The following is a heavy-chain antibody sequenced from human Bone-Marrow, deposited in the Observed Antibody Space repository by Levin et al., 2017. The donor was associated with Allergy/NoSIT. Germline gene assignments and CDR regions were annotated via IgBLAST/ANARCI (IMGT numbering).Heavy chain of an antibody. Sequence: GGSLRLSCAVSGFTFSGSAINWVRQASGKGLEWVGRIRSKANNYATAYAASLKGRFTISRDDSQNTAYLQMNSLKTEDTAVYYCTYSCEGGFLEWCWGQGTLVTVSS. V-gene: IGHV3-73*01. CDR2: IRSKANNYAT. J-gene: IGHJ4*02. CDR1: GFTFSGSA. D-gene: IGHD3-3*01. CDR3: TYSCEGGFLEWC.